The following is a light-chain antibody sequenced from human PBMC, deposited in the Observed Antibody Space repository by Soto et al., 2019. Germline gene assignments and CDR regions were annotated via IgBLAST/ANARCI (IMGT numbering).Light chain of an antibody. CDR3: QQYGSSPPVT. CDR1: QSVSSSY. V-gene: IGKV3-20*01. J-gene: IGKJ4*01. CDR2: GAS. Sequence: EIVLTQSPGPLSLSPGERTTLSCRASQSVSSSYLAWYQQKPGQAPRLLIYGASSRATGIPDRFSGSGSGKDFILSFSILEPEDFAVYYCQQYGSSPPVTFGGGTKGDI.